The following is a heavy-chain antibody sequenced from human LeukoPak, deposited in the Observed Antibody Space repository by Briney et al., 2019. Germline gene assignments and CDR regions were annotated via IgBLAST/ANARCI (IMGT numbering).Heavy chain of an antibody. CDR2: INSDGSST. Sequence: GGTLRLSCAASGFTFSSYWMHWVRQAPGKGLVWVSRINSDGSSTSYADSVKGRFTISRDNAKNTLYLQMNSLRAEDTAVYYWARADGSGRGNWFDPWGQGSLVTVSS. V-gene: IGHV3-74*01. J-gene: IGHJ5*02. CDR1: GFTFSSYW. CDR3: ARADGSGRGNWFDP. D-gene: IGHD3-10*01.